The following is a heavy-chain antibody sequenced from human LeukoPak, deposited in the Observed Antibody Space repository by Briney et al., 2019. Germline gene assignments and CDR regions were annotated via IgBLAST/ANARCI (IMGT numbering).Heavy chain of an antibody. CDR2: ISAYNGNT. CDR1: GYTFTSYG. V-gene: IGHV1-18*01. Sequence: GASVKVSCKASGYTFTSYGISWVRQAPGQGLEWMGWISAYNGNTNYAQKLQGRVTMTTDTSTSTAYMELRSLRSDDTAVYYCAGGRDCSGGSCQFDYWGQGTLVTVSS. D-gene: IGHD2-15*01. CDR3: AGGRDCSGGSCQFDY. J-gene: IGHJ4*02.